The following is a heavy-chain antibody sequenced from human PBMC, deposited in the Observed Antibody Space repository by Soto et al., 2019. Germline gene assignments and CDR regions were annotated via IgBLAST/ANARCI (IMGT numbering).Heavy chain of an antibody. J-gene: IGHJ4*02. CDR3: ARLYYDSSGYFDY. D-gene: IGHD3-22*01. CDR2: IYYSGST. Sequence: SETLSLTCTVSGGSISSSSYYWGWIRQPPGKGLEWIGSIYYSGSTYYNPSLKSRVTVSVDTSKNQFSLKLSSVTAADTAVYYCARLYYDSSGYFDYWGQGTLVTVSS. V-gene: IGHV4-39*01. CDR1: GGSISSSSYY.